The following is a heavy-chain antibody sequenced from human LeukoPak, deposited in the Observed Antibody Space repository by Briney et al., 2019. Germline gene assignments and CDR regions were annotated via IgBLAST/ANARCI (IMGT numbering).Heavy chain of an antibody. CDR3: ANRVVTAGGLDYFDY. V-gene: IGHV1-69*04. Sequence: SVKVSCKASGGTFSSYAISWVRQAPGQGLEWMGRIIPILGIANYAQKFQGRVTITADKSTSTAYMGLSSLRSEDTAVYYCANRVVTAGGLDYFDYWGQGTLVTVSS. J-gene: IGHJ4*02. CDR1: GGTFSSYA. D-gene: IGHD2-21*02. CDR2: IIPILGIA.